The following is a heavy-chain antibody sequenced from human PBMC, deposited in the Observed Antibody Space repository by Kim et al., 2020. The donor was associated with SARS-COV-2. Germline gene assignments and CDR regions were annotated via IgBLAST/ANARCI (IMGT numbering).Heavy chain of an antibody. CDR2: ITPNSGDT. Sequence: ASVKVSCKASGYTFTAYYMHWVRQAPGQGLEYLGWITPNSGDTYYAPKFQGRVTMTRDTTIPTAYMELSTLRSDDTAVYFCARSGTGWAANWLDPWGQGTPVTVSS. CDR3: ARSGTGWAANWLDP. V-gene: IGHV1-2*02. D-gene: IGHD3-9*01. CDR1: GYTFTAYY. J-gene: IGHJ5*02.